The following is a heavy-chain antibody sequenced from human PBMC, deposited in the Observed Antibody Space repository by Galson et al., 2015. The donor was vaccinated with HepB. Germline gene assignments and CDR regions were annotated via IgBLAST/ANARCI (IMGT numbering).Heavy chain of an antibody. D-gene: IGHD3-22*01. CDR1: GFTFSSYA. J-gene: IGHJ4*02. CDR3: ASYYDSSGYLPYFDY. CDR2: ISYDGSNK. V-gene: IGHV3-30*04. Sequence: SLRLSCAASGFTFSSYAMHWVRQAPGKGLEWVAVISYDGSNKYYADSVKGRFTISRDNFKNTLYLQMNSLRAEDTAVYYCASYYDSSGYLPYFDYWGQGTLVTVSS.